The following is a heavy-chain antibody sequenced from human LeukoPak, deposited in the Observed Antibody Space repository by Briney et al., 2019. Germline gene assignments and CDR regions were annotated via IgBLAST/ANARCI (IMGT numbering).Heavy chain of an antibody. J-gene: IGHJ5*02. CDR1: GFTFSIYA. V-gene: IGHV3-23*01. D-gene: IGHD3-10*01. CDR2: ISGSGGST. CDR3: AKDRVHSDNWFDP. Sequence: GGSLRLSCATSGFTFSIYAMTWVRQAPGKGLEWVSTISGSGGSTYYADSVKGRFTISRDNSKNTLFLQMNSLRAEDTAVYYCAKDRVHSDNWFDPWGQGTLVTVSS.